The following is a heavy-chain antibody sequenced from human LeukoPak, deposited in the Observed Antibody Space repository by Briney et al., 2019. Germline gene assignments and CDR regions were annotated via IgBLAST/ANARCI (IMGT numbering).Heavy chain of an antibody. J-gene: IGHJ6*02. D-gene: IGHD6-19*01. CDR2: IYYSGST. Sequence: SETLSLTCTVSGGSISSSSYYWGWIRQPPGKGLEWIGSIYYSGSTYYNPSLKSRVTISVDTSKNQFSLKLSSVTAADTAVYYCARHLPQYSSGWYYYYGMDVWGQGTTVTVSS. CDR3: ARHLPQYSSGWYYYYGMDV. CDR1: GGSISSSSYY. V-gene: IGHV4-39*01.